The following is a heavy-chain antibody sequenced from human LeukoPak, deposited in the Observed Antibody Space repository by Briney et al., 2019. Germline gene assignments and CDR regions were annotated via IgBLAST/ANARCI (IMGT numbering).Heavy chain of an antibody. CDR3: ARDLEGTEDDL. V-gene: IGHV3-30*19. J-gene: IGHJ5*02. CDR2: ISYDGGNK. D-gene: IGHD3-3*01. CDR1: GFTFRNYG. Sequence: GGSLRLSCVASGFTFRNYGMHWVRQAPGKGLEWVAVISYDGGNKYYAHSVKGRFTISRDNSKNTLFLQMNSLGAEDTAVYYCARDLEGTEDDLWSHGTLVTVSS.